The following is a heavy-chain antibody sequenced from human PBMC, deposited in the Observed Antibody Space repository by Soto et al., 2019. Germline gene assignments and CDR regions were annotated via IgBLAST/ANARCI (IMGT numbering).Heavy chain of an antibody. V-gene: IGHV4-31*03. CDR1: GGSISSGGNY. CDR2: IYHSGST. J-gene: IGHJ6*02. D-gene: IGHD3-10*01. Sequence: QVQLQESGPGLVKSSQTLSLTCTVSGGSISSGGNYWSWINQHPGKGLEWIGYIYHSGSTYYNPSLNSRVTISVDTSKNRSALKLICVTAADTSVYYCARARMVRGVIYYYGMDVWGQGTTVTVSS. CDR3: ARARMVRGVIYYYGMDV.